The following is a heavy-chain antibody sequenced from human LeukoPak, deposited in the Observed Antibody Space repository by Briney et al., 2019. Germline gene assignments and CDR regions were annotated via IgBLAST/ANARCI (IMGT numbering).Heavy chain of an antibody. CDR2: LSSASTTI. D-gene: IGHD2-2*01. J-gene: IGHJ3*02. Sequence: GGSLRLSCAASGFSFSNYAMSWVRQAPGKGLEWLSYLSSASTTINYAGSVKGRFIISRDNAKNPLYLQMNSLRAEDTAVYYCARLKYCTTSTCSQGAFDIWGQGTMVTVSS. V-gene: IGHV3-48*04. CDR3: ARLKYCTTSTCSQGAFDI. CDR1: GFSFSNYA.